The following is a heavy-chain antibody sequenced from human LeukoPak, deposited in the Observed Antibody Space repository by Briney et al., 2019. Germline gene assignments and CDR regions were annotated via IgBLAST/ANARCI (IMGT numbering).Heavy chain of an antibody. V-gene: IGHV4-59*01. D-gene: IGHD2-15*01. CDR2: IYYSGST. CDR1: GGSISSYY. Sequence: PSETLSLTCTVSGGSISSYYWSWIRQPPGKGLEWIGYIYYSGSTNYNPSPKSRVTISVDTSKNQFSLKLSSVTAADTAVYYCARGVSSGGRNTLDYWGQGTLVTVSS. CDR3: ARGVSSGGRNTLDY. J-gene: IGHJ4*02.